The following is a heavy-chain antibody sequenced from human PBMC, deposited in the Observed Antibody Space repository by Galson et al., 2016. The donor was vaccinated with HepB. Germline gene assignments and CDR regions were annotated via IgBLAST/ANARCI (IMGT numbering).Heavy chain of an antibody. CDR3: ARDPMRFAFDL. V-gene: IGHV3-21*01. J-gene: IGHJ3*01. CDR1: GFTFSTYT. Sequence: LRLSCAASGFTFSTYTLNWVRQAPGKGLEWVSSIKNSNSDVYYEDSVKGRFTVSRDNAKNSLYLRMNSLRADDTAVYYCARDPMRFAFDLWGQGTMVTVSS. CDR2: IKNSNSDV.